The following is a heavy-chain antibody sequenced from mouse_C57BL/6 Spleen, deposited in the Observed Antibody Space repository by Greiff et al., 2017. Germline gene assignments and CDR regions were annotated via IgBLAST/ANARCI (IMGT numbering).Heavy chain of an antibody. CDR1: GFSFNTYA. CDR3: VRHEFFYYAMDY. V-gene: IGHV10-1*01. CDR2: IRSKSNNYAT. Sequence: EVQRVESGGGLVQPKGSLKLSCAASGFSFNTYAMNWVRQAPGKGLEWVARIRSKSNNYATYYADSVKDRFTISRDDSESMLYLQMNNLKTEDTAMYYCVRHEFFYYAMDYWGQGTSVTVSS. J-gene: IGHJ4*01.